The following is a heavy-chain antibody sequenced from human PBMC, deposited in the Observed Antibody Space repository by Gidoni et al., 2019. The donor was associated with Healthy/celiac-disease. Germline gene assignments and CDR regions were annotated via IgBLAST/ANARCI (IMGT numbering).Heavy chain of an antibody. J-gene: IGHJ3*02. CDR1: GCSISSGGYY. V-gene: IGHV4-31*03. Sequence: QVQLQESGPGMVKTSQTLCLTCTVAGCSISSGGYYWSWIRKPPGKGLECIGFIYYSGSTYSNPSLKSRVIISVDTFKNQFSLMLSSVTAVDTSVYYCARVGQGGGAFDIWGQGTMVTVSS. CDR3: ARVGQGGGAFDI. D-gene: IGHD3-16*01. CDR2: IYYSGST.